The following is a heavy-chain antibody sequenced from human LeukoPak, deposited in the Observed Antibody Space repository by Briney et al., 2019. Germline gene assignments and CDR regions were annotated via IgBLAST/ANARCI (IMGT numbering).Heavy chain of an antibody. CDR2: IYYSGST. CDR1: GGSISSYY. J-gene: IGHJ5*02. CDR3: ARGSYDILTGYYTTYNWFDP. V-gene: IGHV4-59*12. Sequence: SETLSLTCTVSGGSISSYYWSWIRQPPGKRLEWIGYIYYSGSTNYNPSLKSRVTMSVDTSKNQFSLKLSSVTAADTAVYYCARGSYDILTGYYTTYNWFDPWGQGTLVTVSS. D-gene: IGHD3-9*01.